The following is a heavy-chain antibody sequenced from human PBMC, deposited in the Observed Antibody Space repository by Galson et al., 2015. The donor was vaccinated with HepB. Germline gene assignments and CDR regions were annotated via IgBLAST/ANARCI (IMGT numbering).Heavy chain of an antibody. D-gene: IGHD2-2*01. CDR2: IDPSDSYT. CDR3: ARHGPYPYCSSTSCQSAFDP. Sequence: QSGAEVKKPGESLRISCKGSGYSFTSYWISWVRQMPGKGLEWMGRIDPSDSYTNYSPSFQGHVTISADKSISTAYLQWSSLKASDTAMYYCARHGPYPYCSSTSCQSAFDPWGQGTLVTVSS. CDR1: GYSFTSYW. V-gene: IGHV5-10-1*01. J-gene: IGHJ5*02.